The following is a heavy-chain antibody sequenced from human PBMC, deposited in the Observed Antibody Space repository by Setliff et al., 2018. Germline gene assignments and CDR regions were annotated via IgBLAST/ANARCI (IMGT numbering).Heavy chain of an antibody. CDR1: GFLYSNNA. CDR3: ASSSGGNYEAYLDY. V-gene: IGHV3-30*04. J-gene: IGHJ4*02. Sequence: GGSLRLSCAASGFLYSNNAFHWVRQTPGKGLEWVAVIAYDGTITHYVDSVKGRFSISRDNSQNTLYLQMNSLSPEDTALYYCASSSGGNYEAYLDYWGQGTLVTV. CDR2: IAYDGTIT. D-gene: IGHD2-15*01.